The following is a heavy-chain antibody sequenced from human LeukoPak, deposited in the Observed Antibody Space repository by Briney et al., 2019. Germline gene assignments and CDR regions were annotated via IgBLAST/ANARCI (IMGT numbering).Heavy chain of an antibody. CDR2: ISSSGSPT. J-gene: IGHJ5*02. CDR1: GFTFSDYY. V-gene: IGHV3-11*04. Sequence: GGSLRLSCVGSGFTFSDYYMSWIRQAPGKGLEWISYISSSGSPTYYADSVKGRFTISRDNAKSSLYLQMTSLRAEDTAVYYCAKDFITMVRGVTPNWFDPWGQGTLVTVSS. D-gene: IGHD3-10*01. CDR3: AKDFITMVRGVTPNWFDP.